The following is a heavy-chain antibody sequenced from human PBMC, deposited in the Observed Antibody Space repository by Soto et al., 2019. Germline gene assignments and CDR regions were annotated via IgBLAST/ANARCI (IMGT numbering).Heavy chain of an antibody. J-gene: IGHJ6*02. D-gene: IGHD2-2*01. CDR3: GRGGQECSSTRCAYIYDGLDV. V-gene: IGHV1-18*01. CDR1: GYTFSHYG. Sequence: ASVKVSCKASGYTFSHYGIGWVRQAPGQGLEWMGWISAYNGNKHSAERLQGRITMTTDTSTSTADMELRSLASDDTAVYYCGRGGQECSSTRCAYIYDGLDVWGQGTTVTVSS. CDR2: ISAYNGNK.